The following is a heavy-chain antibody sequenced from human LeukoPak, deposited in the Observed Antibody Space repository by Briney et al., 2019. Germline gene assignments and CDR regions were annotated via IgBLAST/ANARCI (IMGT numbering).Heavy chain of an antibody. J-gene: IGHJ6*02. CDR2: ISSSGSTI. Sequence: PGGSLRLSCAVSRFTFSSYEMNWVRQAPGQGLEWVSYISSSGSTIYYADSVKGRFTISRDNAKSSLYLQMNSLRAEDTAVYYCARKEIGYYGMDVWGQGTTVTVSS. D-gene: IGHD5-24*01. CDR3: ARKEIGYYGMDV. V-gene: IGHV3-48*03. CDR1: RFTFSSYE.